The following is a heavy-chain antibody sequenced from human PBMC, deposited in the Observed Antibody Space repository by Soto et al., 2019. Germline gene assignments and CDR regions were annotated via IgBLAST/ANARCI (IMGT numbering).Heavy chain of an antibody. Sequence: VGSLRLSCASSVFTFSNYWMSCVRQSPGKGLEWVANMKPDGSEKYYVDSVRGRFTISRDNAQNSVDLQMNSLRAEDTAIYYCARAGDSYDNYSVRHDYWGQGTLVTVSS. CDR3: ARAGDSYDNYSVRHDY. D-gene: IGHD3-22*01. CDR2: MKPDGSEK. J-gene: IGHJ4*02. V-gene: IGHV3-7*03. CDR1: VFTFSNYW.